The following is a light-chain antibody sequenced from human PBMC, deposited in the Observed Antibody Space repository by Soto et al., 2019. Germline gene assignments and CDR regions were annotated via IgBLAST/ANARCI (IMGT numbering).Light chain of an antibody. CDR3: QQYEDWLPYT. CDR1: QSVNSN. Sequence: EIVMTQSPATLSVSPGERATLSCRASQSVNSNLAWYQQKPGQAPKVLIYGASRATGIPARFSGSGSGTEFSLTISSLQSEDFAVYYCQQYEDWLPYTFGQGTRLEI. J-gene: IGKJ2*01. V-gene: IGKV3D-15*01. CDR2: GA.